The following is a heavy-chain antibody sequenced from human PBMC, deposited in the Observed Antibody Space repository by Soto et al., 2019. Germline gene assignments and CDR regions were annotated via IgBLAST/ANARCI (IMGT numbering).Heavy chain of an antibody. CDR3: VSWIFAQFDH. D-gene: IGHD3-3*01. CDR2: IDQTGAYT. V-gene: IGHV3-23*05. CDR1: GFIFSGHT. Sequence: LRLSCAASGFIFSGHTMSWVRQAPGTGLEWVSSIDQTGAYTNYAESVKGRFTISRDNSRNTLDLQMNSLRAADTALYYCVSWIFAQFDHWGQGTPVTVSS. J-gene: IGHJ4*02.